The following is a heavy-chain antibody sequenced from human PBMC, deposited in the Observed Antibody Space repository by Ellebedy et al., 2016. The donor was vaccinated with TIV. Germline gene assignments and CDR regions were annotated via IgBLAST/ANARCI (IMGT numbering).Heavy chain of an antibody. V-gene: IGHV1-46*01. J-gene: IGHJ4*02. CDR3: ARDSKGYGDSFDY. CDR1: GYTFTCYY. CDR2: INPSGGST. D-gene: IGHD4-17*01. Sequence: ASVKVSXXASGYTFTCYYMHWVRQAPGQGLEWMGIINPSGGSTSYAQKFQGRVTMTRDTSTSTVYMELSSLRSEDTAVYYCARDSKGYGDSFDYWGQGTLVTVSS.